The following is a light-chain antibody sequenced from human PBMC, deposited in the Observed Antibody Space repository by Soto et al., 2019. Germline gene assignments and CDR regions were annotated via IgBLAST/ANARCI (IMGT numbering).Light chain of an antibody. J-gene: IGKJ4*01. CDR3: QEYDNPPPLT. CDR2: DAS. Sequence: DIRLTQSPSSLSASVGDRVTITCQASHDIANYLNWYQQKPGKPPKLLIYDASNLETGVPSRFSGSGCGTDFTFTISTLQPEDFAKYYCQEYDNPPPLTFGGGTKVEMK. V-gene: IGKV1-33*01. CDR1: HDIANY.